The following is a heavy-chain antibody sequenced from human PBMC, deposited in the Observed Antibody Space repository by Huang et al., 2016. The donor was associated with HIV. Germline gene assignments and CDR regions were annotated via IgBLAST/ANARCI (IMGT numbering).Heavy chain of an antibody. CDR2: MNPKSSNT. J-gene: IGHJ4*02. D-gene: IGHD3-22*01. V-gene: IGHV1-8*03. CDR3: ARARGFLYDSTGYYSRYYFDS. CDR1: GFNFNNYD. Sequence: QVQLVQSGAEVKKPGASVKVSCKASGFNFNNYDFNWVRQASGQGLEWMGWMNPKSSNTGYGQKFQGRVTITRNTSITTAYMELRSLRSEDTAVYYCARARGFLYDSTGYYSRYYFDSWGQGTLVTISS.